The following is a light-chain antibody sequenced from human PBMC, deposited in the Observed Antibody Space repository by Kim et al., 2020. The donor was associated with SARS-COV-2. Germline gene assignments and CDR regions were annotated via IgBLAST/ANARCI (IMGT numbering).Light chain of an antibody. CDR1: KLGDKY. V-gene: IGLV3-1*01. CDR2: QDS. CDR3: QAWDSSTEV. J-gene: IGLJ2*01. Sequence: SPGQTARITCSGDKLGDKYACWYQQKPGQSPVLVIYQDSKRPSGIPERFSGSNSGNTATLTISGTQAMDEADYYCQAWDSSTEVFGGGTQLTVL.